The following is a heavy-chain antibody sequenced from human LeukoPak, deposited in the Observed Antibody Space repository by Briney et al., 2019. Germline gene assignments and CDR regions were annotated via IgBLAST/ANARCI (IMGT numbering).Heavy chain of an antibody. V-gene: IGHV1-2*02. CDR3: ARDLGVAAAGKS. Sequence: ASVTVSCKASGYTFTGYYMHWVRQAPGQGLEWMGWINPNSGGTNYAQKFQGRVTMTRDTSISTAYMELSRLRSDDTAVYYCARDLGVAAAGKSWGQGTMVTVSS. J-gene: IGHJ3*01. CDR2: INPNSGGT. D-gene: IGHD6-13*01. CDR1: GYTFTGYY.